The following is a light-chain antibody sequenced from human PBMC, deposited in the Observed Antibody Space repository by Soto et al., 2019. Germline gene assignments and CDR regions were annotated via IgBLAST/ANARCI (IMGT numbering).Light chain of an antibody. J-gene: IGLJ1*01. CDR3: NSYKTVSSYV. V-gene: IGLV2-14*01. CDR2: DVR. CDR1: SSDIGGYNV. Sequence: QSALTQPASVSGSPGQSITIACTGTSSDIGGYNVVCCYQQHPGNAPKLLIYDVRHRPSGVSNRFAGSKSGNTASLTISGLQAEDEAHYYCNSYKTVSSYVFGTGTKLTVL.